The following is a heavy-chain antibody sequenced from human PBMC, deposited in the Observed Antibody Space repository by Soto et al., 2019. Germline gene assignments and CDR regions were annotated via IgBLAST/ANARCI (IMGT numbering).Heavy chain of an antibody. CDR2: ISYDGSNK. J-gene: IGHJ6*02. V-gene: IGHV3-30*18. D-gene: IGHD3-22*01. CDR3: AKEALSSSSGYYVKYYYYYGMDV. Sequence: GSLRLSCAASGFTFSSYGMHWVRQAPGKGLEWVAVISYDGSNKYYADSVKGRFTISRDNSKNTLYLQMNSLRAEDTAVYYCAKEALSSSSGYYVKYYYYYGMDVWGQGTTVTVSS. CDR1: GFTFSSYG.